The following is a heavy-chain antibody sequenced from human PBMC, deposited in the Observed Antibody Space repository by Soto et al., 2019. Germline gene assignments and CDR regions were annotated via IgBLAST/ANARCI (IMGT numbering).Heavy chain of an antibody. CDR3: ALRGSSGYSPTRETSPEFDY. Sequence: ASVKVSCKASGYTFTSYGISWVRQAPGQGLEWMGWSSAYNGNTNYAQKLQGRVTMTTDTSTSTAYMELRSLRSDDTAVYYCALRGSSGYSPTRETSPEFDYWGQGTLVTVSS. J-gene: IGHJ4*02. D-gene: IGHD3-22*01. CDR2: SSAYNGNT. V-gene: IGHV1-18*04. CDR1: GYTFTSYG.